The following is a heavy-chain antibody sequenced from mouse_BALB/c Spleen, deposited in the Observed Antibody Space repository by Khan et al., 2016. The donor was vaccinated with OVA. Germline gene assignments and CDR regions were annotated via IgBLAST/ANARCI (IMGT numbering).Heavy chain of an antibody. J-gene: IGHJ4*01. V-gene: IGHV1S56*01. D-gene: IGHD2-1*01. CDR3: ARWGGNLPSYAMDY. CDR2: IYPGNVNT. CDR1: GYTFTSYY. Sequence: VQLQESGPELVKPGASVRISCKASGYTFTSYYIHWVKQRPGQGLEWIGWIYPGNVNTGYNEKFKGKATLAADKSSSTAFMQLSSLTSEDSAVEFGARWGGNLPSYAMDYWGQGTSVTVSS.